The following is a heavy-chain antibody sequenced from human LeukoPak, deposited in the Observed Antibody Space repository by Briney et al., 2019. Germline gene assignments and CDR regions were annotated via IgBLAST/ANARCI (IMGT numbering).Heavy chain of an antibody. CDR2: ISSSSTTI. Sequence: QTGGSLRLSCSASGFTFSSYSMMWVRQAPGKGLEWVSYISSSSTTIYYADSVKGRFTISRDNSKNTLYLQMNSLRAEDTAVYYCASTLNYYGSGSYYTWGQGTLVTVSS. D-gene: IGHD3-10*01. J-gene: IGHJ5*02. V-gene: IGHV3-48*01. CDR3: ASTLNYYGSGSYYT. CDR1: GFTFSSYS.